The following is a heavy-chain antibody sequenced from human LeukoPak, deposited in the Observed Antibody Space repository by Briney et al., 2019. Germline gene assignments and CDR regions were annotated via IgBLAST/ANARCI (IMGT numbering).Heavy chain of an antibody. Sequence: SETLSLSCAVYGWSFNDYYWNWIRQPPGKGLEWIGEINARGDTSYNPSLKSRVTISVDTSKKQFSLRLTSMIAADTALYYCARGQVPAARGYNWFDLWGQGTLVTVSS. V-gene: IGHV4-34*01. CDR2: INARGDT. CDR3: ARGQVPAARGYNWFDL. CDR1: GWSFNDYY. D-gene: IGHD2-2*01. J-gene: IGHJ5*02.